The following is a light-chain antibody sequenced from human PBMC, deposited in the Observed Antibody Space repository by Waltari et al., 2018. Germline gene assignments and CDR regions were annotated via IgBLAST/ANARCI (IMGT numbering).Light chain of an antibody. V-gene: IGKV1-39*01. Sequence: DIQMTQSPSSLSASVGDRVTITCRASQSVSKYLTWYQQKPGKAPNLLIATTSNLQGGVPSRFTGSGSGTDFSLTISSLQPEDFATYYCQQTYLSPHTFGHGDQAGGQT. CDR3: QQTYLSPHT. J-gene: IGKJ2*01. CDR2: TTS. CDR1: QSVSKY.